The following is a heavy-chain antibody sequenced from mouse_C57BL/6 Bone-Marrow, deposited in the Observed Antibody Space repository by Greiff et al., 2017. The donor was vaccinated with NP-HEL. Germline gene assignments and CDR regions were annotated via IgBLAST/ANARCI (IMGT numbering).Heavy chain of an antibody. J-gene: IGHJ3*01. D-gene: IGHD1-1*01. CDR2: IDPSDSET. CDR1: GYTFTSYW. V-gene: IGHV1-52*01. CDR3: ASNYYGSSPAWFAY. Sequence: LVRPGSSVKLSCKASGYTFTSYWMHWVKQRPIQGLEWIGNIDPSDSETHYNQKFKDKATLTVDKSSSTAYMQLSSLTSEDSAVYYCASNYYGSSPAWFAYWGQGTLVTVSA.